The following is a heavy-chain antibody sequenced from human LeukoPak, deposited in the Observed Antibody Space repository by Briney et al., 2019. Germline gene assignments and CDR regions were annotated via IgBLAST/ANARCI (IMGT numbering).Heavy chain of an antibody. J-gene: IGHJ4*02. V-gene: IGHV3-15*01. CDR1: GFTFSNVW. D-gene: IGHD1-1*01. CDR3: ATVGTTGNRPDY. CDR2: IKTKTGGETA. Sequence: RGSLRLSCAASGFTFSNVWMSWVRQVPGEGLEWAGHIKTKTGGETADYDAALQGRFSISRSDSKNTMYLQFSRLETQGTAVYFWATVGTTGNRPDYWGQGALVTVFS.